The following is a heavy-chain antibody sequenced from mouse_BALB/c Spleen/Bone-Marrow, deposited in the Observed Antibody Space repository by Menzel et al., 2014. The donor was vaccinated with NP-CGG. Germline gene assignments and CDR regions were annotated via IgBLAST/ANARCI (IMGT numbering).Heavy chain of an antibody. Sequence: QVQLQQSGAELMKPGASVKISCKATGYTFSSYWIEWVKQRPGHGLEWIGEILPGSGSTNYNEKFKGKATLTADTSSNTAYMQLSSLTSEDSAVYYCARRGLRRGYYFDYWGQGTTLTVSS. CDR3: ARRGLRRGYYFDY. CDR1: GYTFSSYW. V-gene: IGHV1-9*01. J-gene: IGHJ2*01. CDR2: ILPGSGST. D-gene: IGHD2-4*01.